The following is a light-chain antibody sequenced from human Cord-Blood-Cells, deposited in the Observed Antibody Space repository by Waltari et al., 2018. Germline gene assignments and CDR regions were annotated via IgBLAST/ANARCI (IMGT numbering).Light chain of an antibody. CDR1: QSVSNN. CDR3: QQYNNWPPYT. V-gene: IGKV3-15*01. J-gene: IGKJ2*01. Sequence: EIVMTQSPATLSVSPGERATLSCRASQSVSNNLAWYQQKPGQAPRLLIYGASARATGIPARFSGSGSGTEFTLTISSLQSEDFAVYYCQQYNNWPPYTFGQGTKLEIK. CDR2: GAS.